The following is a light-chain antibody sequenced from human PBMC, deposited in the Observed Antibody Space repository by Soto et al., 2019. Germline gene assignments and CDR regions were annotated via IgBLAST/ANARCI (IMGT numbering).Light chain of an antibody. V-gene: IGLV2-14*01. CDR2: AVS. CDR3: SSYTTGSTRV. Sequence: QSALTQPASVSGSPGQSSTISCTGTSSDIGGYDYVSWYQQHPAKAPQLMIYAVSNRTSGVSNSFSGSKSGNTASLTISGLQAEDAAAYYCSSYTTGSTRVFGAGTKLTVL. CDR1: SSDIGGYDY. J-gene: IGLJ2*01.